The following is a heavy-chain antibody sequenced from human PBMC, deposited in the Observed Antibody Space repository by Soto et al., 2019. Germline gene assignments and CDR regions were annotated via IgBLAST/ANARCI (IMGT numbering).Heavy chain of an antibody. V-gene: IGHV6-1*01. CDR2: TYFNSIWYT. CDR3: AGNYYVSGSYGSGSYHSSFDF. Sequence: PSQTLSLTCAISGDSVSSNSAAWNWIRQSPSRGLEWLGRTYFNSIWYTDYAVSVRSRLTINADTSKNHFSLNLNSVTPEDTALYYCAGNYYVSGSYGSGSYHSSFDFWGQGIQVTVSS. D-gene: IGHD3-10*01. J-gene: IGHJ4*02. CDR1: GDSVSSNSAA.